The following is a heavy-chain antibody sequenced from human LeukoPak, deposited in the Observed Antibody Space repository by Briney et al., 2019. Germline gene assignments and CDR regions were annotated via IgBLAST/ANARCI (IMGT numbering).Heavy chain of an antibody. CDR2: ISSSSSDK. J-gene: IGHJ6*03. Sequence: GGSLRLSCTASGCTFSSYSMNWVRQAPGKGMEWVSSISSSSSDKYYEDAVKGRFTISRDNTKNTLHLQMNRLRAEDTAVCYCARDMRDYMDYYYSSMDVWGKGTTVTVSS. V-gene: IGHV3-21*01. D-gene: IGHD4-11*01. CDR1: GCTFSSYS. CDR3: ARDMRDYMDYYYSSMDV.